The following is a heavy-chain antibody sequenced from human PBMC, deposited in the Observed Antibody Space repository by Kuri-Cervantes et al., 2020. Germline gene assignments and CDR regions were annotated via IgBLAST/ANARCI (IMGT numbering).Heavy chain of an antibody. D-gene: IGHD2-15*01. V-gene: IGHV3-9*01. CDR3: ARTYCSGGSCYDHFDY. Sequence: GGSLRLSCAASGFTFDDYAMHWVRQAPGKGLEWVSGISWNSGSIGYADSVKGRFTISRDNAKNSLYLQMNSLRAEDTAVYYCARTYCSGGSCYDHFDYWGQGTLVTVSS. CDR1: GFTFDDYA. J-gene: IGHJ4*02. CDR2: ISWNSGSI.